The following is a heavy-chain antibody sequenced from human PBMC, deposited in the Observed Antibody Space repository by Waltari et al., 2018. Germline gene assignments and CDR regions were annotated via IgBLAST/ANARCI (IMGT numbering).Heavy chain of an antibody. CDR3: ARMTSYFDKSGYLGSGLDV. CDR2: IHFNRGDG. D-gene: IGHD7-27*01. J-gene: IGHJ3*01. Sequence: QEQLLQSGHEVKKTGTSEQVLCKASGDPVSHDSIYSTRQAPGQGLEWIGRIHFNRGDGNTAQRFQDRVTLTSDTSIYTSYMDMTSLTSDDTAEYFCARMTSYFDKSGYLGSGLDVWGQGTTVTVSS. CDR1: GDPVSHDS. V-gene: IGHV1-2*06.